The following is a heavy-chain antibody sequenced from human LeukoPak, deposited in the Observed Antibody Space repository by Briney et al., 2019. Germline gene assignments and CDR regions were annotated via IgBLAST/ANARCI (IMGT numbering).Heavy chain of an antibody. J-gene: IGHJ3*02. V-gene: IGHV4-34*01. CDR2: INHSGST. Sequence: SETLSLTCAVYGGSFSGYYWSWIRQPPGKGLEWIGEINHSGSTNYNPSLKSRVTISVDTSKNQFSLKLSSVTAADTAVYYCARVVRLGELSLYAFDIWGQGTMVTVSS. D-gene: IGHD3-16*02. CDR3: ARVVRLGELSLYAFDI. CDR1: GGSFSGYY.